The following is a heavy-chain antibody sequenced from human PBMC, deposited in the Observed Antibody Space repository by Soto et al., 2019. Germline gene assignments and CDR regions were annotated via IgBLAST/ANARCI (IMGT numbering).Heavy chain of an antibody. CDR3: ARSHYYDSSGYYPDY. V-gene: IGHV1-18*01. Sequence: SMKVSCKASGYTFTSYGISWVRQAPGQGLEWMGWISAYNGNTNYAQKLQGRVTMTTDISTSTAYMELRSLRSDDTAVYYCARSHYYDSSGYYPDYWGQGTLVTVSS. CDR2: ISAYNGNT. CDR1: GYTFTSYG. D-gene: IGHD3-22*01. J-gene: IGHJ4*02.